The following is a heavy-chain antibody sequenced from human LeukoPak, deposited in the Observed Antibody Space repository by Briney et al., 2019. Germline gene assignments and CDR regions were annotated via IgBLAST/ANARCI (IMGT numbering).Heavy chain of an antibody. D-gene: IGHD6-13*01. V-gene: IGHV3-30*03. CDR2: ISHDGSNK. Sequence: GGSVRLSCAASGFTFSSYGMHWVRQAPGKGLQWVALISHDGSNKYYADSVRGRFTISRDNAKNTLYLQMNSLRAEDTAVYYCARVPYSSSWLFDYWGQGTLVTVSS. CDR3: ARVPYSSSWLFDY. J-gene: IGHJ4*02. CDR1: GFTFSSYG.